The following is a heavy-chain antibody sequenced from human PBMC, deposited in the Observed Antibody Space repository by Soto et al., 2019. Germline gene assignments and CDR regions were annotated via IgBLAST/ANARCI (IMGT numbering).Heavy chain of an antibody. D-gene: IGHD3-3*01. J-gene: IGHJ4*02. CDR1: GYTFSTYE. Sequence: QVQLVQSGAEVRKPGASVKVSCKASGYTFSTYEITWVREATGQGLEWMGWMNPNSGGTIYARQFQGRVTMTANTSISTASLELSSLKSEDTAVYYCARGGLVYGGAHYWGQGTLVTVSS. V-gene: IGHV1-8*01. CDR3: ARGGLVYGGAHY. CDR2: MNPNSGGT.